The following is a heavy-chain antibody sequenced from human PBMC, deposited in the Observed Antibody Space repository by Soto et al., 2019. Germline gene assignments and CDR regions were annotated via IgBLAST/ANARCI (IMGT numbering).Heavy chain of an antibody. CDR3: ARSVAVPGAHIDY. CDR2: VYYTGST. V-gene: IGHV4-59*01. CDR1: GGSISGSY. Sequence: PWEPLSLPCSVSGGSISGSYWGWMRQSPGKGLEWLGYVYYTGSTNYSPSLRSRVSISVDTSKNEFSLRLSSVTAADTAVYFCARSVAVPGAHIDYWGQGTQVTVSS. J-gene: IGHJ4*02. D-gene: IGHD6-19*01.